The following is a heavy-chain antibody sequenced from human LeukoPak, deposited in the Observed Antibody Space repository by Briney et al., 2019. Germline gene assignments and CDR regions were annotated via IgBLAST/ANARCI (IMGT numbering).Heavy chain of an antibody. CDR2: IYYSGST. CDR3: ARAIAVAGTCGFDY. V-gene: IGHV4-39*07. J-gene: IGHJ4*02. CDR1: GGSISGSSYY. Sequence: SQTLSLTCTVSGGSISGSSYYWGWIRQPPGKGLEWIGSIYYSGSTYYNPSLKSRVTISVDTSKSQFSLKLSSVTAADTAVYYCARAIAVAGTCGFDYWGQGTLVTVSS. D-gene: IGHD6-19*01.